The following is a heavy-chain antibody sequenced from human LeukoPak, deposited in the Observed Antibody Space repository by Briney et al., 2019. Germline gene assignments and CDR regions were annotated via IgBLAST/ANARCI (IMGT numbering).Heavy chain of an antibody. CDR2: IYSGGST. D-gene: IGHD4-23*01. CDR3: ARGGVTTLDYYYGMDV. J-gene: IGHJ6*04. CDR1: GVTVSSNY. Sequence: GGSLRLSCAASGVTVSSNYMSWVRQAPGKGLEWVSVIYSGGSTYYADSVKGRFTISRDNSKNTLYLQMNSLRAEDTAVYYCARGGVTTLDYYYGMDVWGKGTTVTVSS. V-gene: IGHV3-53*01.